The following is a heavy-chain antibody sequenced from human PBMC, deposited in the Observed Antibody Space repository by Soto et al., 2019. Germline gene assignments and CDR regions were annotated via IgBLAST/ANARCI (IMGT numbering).Heavy chain of an antibody. J-gene: IGHJ5*01. Sequence: QVHLVESGGGVVQPGRSLRLSSAASGFTFSTAAMHWVRQAPGKGLEWVALISSDGSIKYYAGFVKGRFTISSDSSKNAVFRQMNSQKADDSSVYFCARAHTFSYRSLFDSLGHGTLVTASA. D-gene: IGHD5-18*01. CDR1: GFTFSTAA. CDR2: ISSDGSIK. CDR3: ARAHTFSYRSLFDS. V-gene: IGHV3-30-3*01.